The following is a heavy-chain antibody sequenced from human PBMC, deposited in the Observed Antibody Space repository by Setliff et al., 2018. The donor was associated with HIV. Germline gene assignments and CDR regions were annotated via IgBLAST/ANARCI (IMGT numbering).Heavy chain of an antibody. Sequence: ASVKVSCKASGYTFTSYGISWVRQAPGQGLEWMGWISAYNGNTNYAQKLQGRVTMTTDTSTSTAYMELRSLRSDDTAVYYCARGPGVMVRGVIRAVAFDIWGQGTMVTVSS. CDR2: ISAYNGNT. V-gene: IGHV1-18*01. D-gene: IGHD3-10*01. CDR3: ARGPGVMVRGVIRAVAFDI. CDR1: GYTFTSYG. J-gene: IGHJ3*02.